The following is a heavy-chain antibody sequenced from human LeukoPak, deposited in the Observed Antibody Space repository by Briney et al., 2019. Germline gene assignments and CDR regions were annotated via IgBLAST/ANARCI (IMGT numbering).Heavy chain of an antibody. CDR1: GFTVSSNY. Sequence: GGSLRLSCAASGFTVSSNYMSWVRQAPGKGLEWVSVIYSGGSTYYADSVKGRFTISRDNSKNTLYLQMNSLRAEDTAVYYCTKRNYGDYVFYWYFDLWGRGTLVTVSS. V-gene: IGHV3-53*01. CDR3: TKRNYGDYVFYWYFDL. J-gene: IGHJ2*01. D-gene: IGHD4-17*01. CDR2: IYSGGST.